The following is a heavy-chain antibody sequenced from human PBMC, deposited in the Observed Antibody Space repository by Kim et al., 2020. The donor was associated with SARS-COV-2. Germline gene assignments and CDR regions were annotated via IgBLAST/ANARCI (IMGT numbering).Heavy chain of an antibody. V-gene: IGHV3-23*01. D-gene: IGHD1-1*01. CDR3: AKDPTTFSPYYFDS. Sequence: YAESVKDRITISRDISKNTLYLQMNSLRAEDTAVYYCAKDPTTFSPYYFDSWGQGTLVTVSS. J-gene: IGHJ4*02.